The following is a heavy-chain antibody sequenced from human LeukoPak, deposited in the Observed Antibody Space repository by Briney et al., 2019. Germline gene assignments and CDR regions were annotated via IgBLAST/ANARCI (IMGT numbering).Heavy chain of an antibody. V-gene: IGHV3-21*01. CDR1: GFTFSRYN. CDR2: ISRTGNYI. J-gene: IGHJ4*02. CDR3: ARVLETDCSGGSCYSGLDY. Sequence: GGSLRLSCAASGFTFSRYNMNWVRQAPGKGLEWVSSISRTGNYIYYADSVKGRFTISRDNAQNSLFLQMNSLRVEDTAVYYCARVLETDCSGGSCYSGLDYWGQGTLVTVSS. D-gene: IGHD2-15*01.